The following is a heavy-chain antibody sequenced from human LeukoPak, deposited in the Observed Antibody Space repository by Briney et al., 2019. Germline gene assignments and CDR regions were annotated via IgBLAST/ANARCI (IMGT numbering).Heavy chain of an antibody. J-gene: IGHJ4*02. V-gene: IGHV1-2*02. CDR3: ARDLFGIVVVVAATPGSD. Sequence: ASVKVSCKASGYTFTGYYMHWVRQAPGQGLEWMGWINPNSGGTNYAQKFQGRVTMTRDTSISTAYMELSRLRSDDTAVYYCARDLFGIVVVVAATPGSDWGQGTLVTVSS. CDR1: GYTFTGYY. D-gene: IGHD2-15*01. CDR2: INPNSGGT.